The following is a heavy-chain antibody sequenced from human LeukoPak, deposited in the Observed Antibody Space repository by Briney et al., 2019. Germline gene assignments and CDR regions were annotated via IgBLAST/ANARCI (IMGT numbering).Heavy chain of an antibody. J-gene: IGHJ3*02. CDR1: GYTLTELS. D-gene: IGHD3-22*01. CDR3: ATGYYDSSGYPLLVDAFDI. CDR2: FDPEDGET. Sequence: ASVKVSCKVSGYTLTELSMHWVRQAPGKGLEWMGGFDPEDGETIYAQKFQGRVTMTEDTSTDTAYVELSSLRSEDTAVYYCATGYYDSSGYPLLVDAFDIWGQGTMVTVSS. V-gene: IGHV1-24*01.